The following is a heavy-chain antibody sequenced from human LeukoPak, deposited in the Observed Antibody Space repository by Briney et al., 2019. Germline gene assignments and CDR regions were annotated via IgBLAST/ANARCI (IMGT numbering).Heavy chain of an antibody. J-gene: IGHJ1*01. CDR1: GGSISSSSYS. CDR3: ARWLHGGFAYFQH. CDR2: IYYTGST. D-gene: IGHD4-23*01. Sequence: SGTLSLTCTVSGGSISSSSYSWGWIRQPPGKGLEWIGSIYYTGSTFYNPSLRSRVTISVDTSKNQFSLKLSSVTAADTAVYYCARWLHGGFAYFQHWGQGTLVTVNS. V-gene: IGHV4-39*01.